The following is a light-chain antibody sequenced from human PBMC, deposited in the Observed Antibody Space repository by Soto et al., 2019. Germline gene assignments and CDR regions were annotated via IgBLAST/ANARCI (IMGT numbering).Light chain of an antibody. CDR3: QQTYTTPFT. V-gene: IGKV1-39*01. J-gene: IGKJ3*01. CDR2: DAS. CDR1: QDISNY. Sequence: DIQMTQSPSSLSASVGDRVTITCQASQDISNYLNWYQQKPGKAPKLLIYDASNLETGVPSRFSGSGSGTDFTLTISNLQPEDFATYYCQQTYTTPFTFGPGTKVDIK.